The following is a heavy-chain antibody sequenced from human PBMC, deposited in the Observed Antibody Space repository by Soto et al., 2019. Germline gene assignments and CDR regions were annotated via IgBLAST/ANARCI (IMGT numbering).Heavy chain of an antibody. CDR1: GYTFTGYF. CDR2: INPNSGAT. Sequence: QVQLAQSGAEVKKPGASVKVSCKASGYTFTGYFMHWVRQAPGQGLEWMGWINPNSGATKYAQKVQGRVTLTRDTSINTAYMEMSMLRSDDTAVYYCARGGGTILAPLPWGQGTLVTVSS. J-gene: IGHJ5*02. V-gene: IGHV1-2*02. CDR3: ARGGGTILAPLP. D-gene: IGHD3-3*01.